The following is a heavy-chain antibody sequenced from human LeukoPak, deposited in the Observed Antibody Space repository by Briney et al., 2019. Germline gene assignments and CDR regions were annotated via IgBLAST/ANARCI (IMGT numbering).Heavy chain of an antibody. CDR3: ARGPGIAVAGVFGY. V-gene: IGHV1-18*04. J-gene: IGHJ4*02. CDR2: ISGHNGHT. CDR1: GYTFTSYG. D-gene: IGHD6-19*01. Sequence: ASVKVSCKASGYTFTSYGINWVRQAPGQGLEWMGWISGHNGHTNYVQKMQGRVTMTTDTSTNTAYMELRNLTSDDTAVYYCARGPGIAVAGVFGYWGQGSLVTVSS.